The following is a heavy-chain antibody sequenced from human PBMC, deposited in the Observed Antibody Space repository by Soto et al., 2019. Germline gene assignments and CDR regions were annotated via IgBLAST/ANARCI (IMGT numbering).Heavy chain of an antibody. J-gene: IGHJ6*02. V-gene: IGHV3-30-3*01. CDR1: GFTFSSYA. CDR2: ISYDGSNK. Sequence: QVQLVESGGGVVQPGRSLRLSCAASGFTFSSYAMHWVRQAPGKGLEWVAVISYDGSNKYYADSVKGRFTISRDNSKNTLYLQMNSLRDEDTAVYYCARLGYCSGGSCYEGYYYYGMDVWGQGTTVTVSS. CDR3: ARLGYCSGGSCYEGYYYYGMDV. D-gene: IGHD2-15*01.